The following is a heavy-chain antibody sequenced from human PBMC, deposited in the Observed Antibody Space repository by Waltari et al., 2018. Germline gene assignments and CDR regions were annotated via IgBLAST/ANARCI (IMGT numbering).Heavy chain of an antibody. CDR1: GYSISSGYY. D-gene: IGHD5-18*01. CDR3: AREHGYRSAFDI. J-gene: IGHJ3*02. V-gene: IGHV4-38-2*02. CDR2: IYHSGST. Sequence: QVQLQESGPGLVKPSETLSLTCAVSGYSISSGYYWGWIRQPPGKGLEWIGSIYHSGSTYYNPSLKSRVTISLDTSKNQFSLKLSSVTAADTAVYYCAREHGYRSAFDIWGQGTVVTVSS.